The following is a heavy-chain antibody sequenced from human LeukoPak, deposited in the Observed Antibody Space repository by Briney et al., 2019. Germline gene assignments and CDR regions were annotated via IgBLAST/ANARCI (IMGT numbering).Heavy chain of an antibody. D-gene: IGHD3-10*01. V-gene: IGHV3-23*01. J-gene: IGHJ6*02. Sequence: ETLSLTCTVSGGSISSGGYYWSWIRQHPGKGLEWVSAISGSGASTYYADSVKGRFTITRDNSKNMLFLQMNSLTAADTAVYFCARWKFGESDSPFFYFYFGMDVWGQGTTVTVSS. CDR3: ARWKFGESDSPFFYFYFGMDV. CDR1: GGSISSGGYY. CDR2: ISGSGAST.